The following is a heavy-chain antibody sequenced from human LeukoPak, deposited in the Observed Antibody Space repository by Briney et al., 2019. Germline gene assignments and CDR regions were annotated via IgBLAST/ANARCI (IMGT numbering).Heavy chain of an antibody. Sequence: GGSLRLSCAAPGFTLDDYAMHWVRQAPGKGLEWVSGISWNSGSIGYADSVKGRFTISRDNAKNSLYLQMNSLRAEDTALYYCAKAGYSYAHFDYWGQGTLVTVSS. J-gene: IGHJ4*02. CDR3: AKAGYSYAHFDY. D-gene: IGHD5-18*01. CDR2: ISWNSGSI. V-gene: IGHV3-9*01. CDR1: GFTLDDYA.